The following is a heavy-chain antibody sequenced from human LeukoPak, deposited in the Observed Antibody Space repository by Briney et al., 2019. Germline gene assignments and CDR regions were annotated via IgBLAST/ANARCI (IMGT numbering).Heavy chain of an antibody. CDR3: SGRSGFRSIY. CDR2: IRPDGSEK. CDR1: GFTFNVHW. D-gene: IGHD2-2*01. V-gene: IGHV3-7*01. Sequence: PGGSLRLSCEASGFTFNVHWMNWVRQAPGEGLEWLANIRPDGSEKVYVDSVRGRFTISRDNTKNSVYLQMNNLRSEDSAVYYCSGRSGFRSIYWGQGIRVTVSS. J-gene: IGHJ4*02.